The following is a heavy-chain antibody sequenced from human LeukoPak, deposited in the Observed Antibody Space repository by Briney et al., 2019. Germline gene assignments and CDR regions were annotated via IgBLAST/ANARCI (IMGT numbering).Heavy chain of an antibody. V-gene: IGHV1-18*01. CDR3: ASSHYGSGSYFIDWFDP. CDR2: ISAYNGNT. Sequence: GASVKVSCKASGHTFTSYGISWVRQAPGQGLERMGWISAYNGNTNYAQKLQGRVTMTTDTSTSTAYMELRSLRSDDTAVYYCASSHYGSGSYFIDWFDPWGQGTLVTVSS. D-gene: IGHD3-10*01. CDR1: GHTFTSYG. J-gene: IGHJ5*02.